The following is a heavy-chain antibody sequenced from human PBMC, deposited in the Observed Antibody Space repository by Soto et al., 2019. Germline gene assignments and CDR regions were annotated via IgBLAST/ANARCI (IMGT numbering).Heavy chain of an antibody. Sequence: GASVKVSCKASGGTFSSYAISWVRQAPGQGLEWMGGIIPIFGTANYAQKFQGRVTITADESTSTAYMELSSLRSEDTAVYYCARSRNYYDSSGFDYWGQGTLVTVSS. CDR1: GGTFSSYA. V-gene: IGHV1-69*13. CDR3: ARSRNYYDSSGFDY. D-gene: IGHD3-22*01. CDR2: IIPIFGTA. J-gene: IGHJ4*01.